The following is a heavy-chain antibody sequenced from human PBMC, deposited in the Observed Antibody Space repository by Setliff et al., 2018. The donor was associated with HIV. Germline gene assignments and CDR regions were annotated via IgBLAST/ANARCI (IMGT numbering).Heavy chain of an antibody. Sequence: SVKVSCKASGGTLSIYTINWVRQAPGQGLEWMGGIIPIFGTPNFAPKFQGRVTITADESTNTIYMQLSSLTSEDTALYYCATGHYGSDSYYSIDHWGQGTLVTVSS. V-gene: IGHV1-69*13. D-gene: IGHD3-10*01. J-gene: IGHJ4*02. CDR3: ATGHYGSDSYYSIDH. CDR2: IIPIFGTP. CDR1: GGTLSIYT.